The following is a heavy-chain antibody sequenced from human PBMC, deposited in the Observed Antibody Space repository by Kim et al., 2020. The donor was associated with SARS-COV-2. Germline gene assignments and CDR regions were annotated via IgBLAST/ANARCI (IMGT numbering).Heavy chain of an antibody. Sequence: SETLSLTCAVYGGSFSGYYWSWIRQPPGKGLEWIGEINYSGSTNYNPSLKSRVTISVDTSKNQFSLKLTSVTAADTAVYFCARGLSNTSGWGSHYCDLWGQGILVTVSS. D-gene: IGHD3-10*01. CDR3: ARGLSNTSGWGSHYCDL. CDR2: INYSGST. V-gene: IGHV4-34*01. J-gene: IGHJ4*02. CDR1: GGSFSGYY.